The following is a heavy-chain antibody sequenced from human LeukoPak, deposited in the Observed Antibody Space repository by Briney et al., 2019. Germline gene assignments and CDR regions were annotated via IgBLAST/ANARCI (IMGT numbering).Heavy chain of an antibody. V-gene: IGHV4-4*07. CDR3: AKDRAAAGFYYMDV. CDR2: IYASGST. CDR1: GGSISSYY. D-gene: IGHD3-9*01. Sequence: PSETLSLTCTVSGGSISSYYWSWIRQPAGKGLEWIGRIYASGSTKYNPSLKSRVTISVDKSKNQGSLKASSVTAADTAVYYCAKDRAAAGFYYMDVWGKGTTVTVSS. J-gene: IGHJ6*03.